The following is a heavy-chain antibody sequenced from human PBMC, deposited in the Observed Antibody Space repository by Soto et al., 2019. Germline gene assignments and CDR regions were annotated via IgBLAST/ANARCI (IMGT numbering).Heavy chain of an antibody. J-gene: IGHJ4*02. V-gene: IGHV1-69*04. Sequence: SGKGSCKASGGTLSRFTFSWGRQGPGQRFEWMGRVIPNLGVTNYAKKFQGRFTIVVDTSTSTAYMELNSLRYEDTAVYYCARDKGYCSDTSCPDFDYWGQGTLVTVSS. D-gene: IGHD2-15*01. CDR3: ARDKGYCSDTSCPDFDY. CDR1: GGTLSRFT. CDR2: VIPNLGVT.